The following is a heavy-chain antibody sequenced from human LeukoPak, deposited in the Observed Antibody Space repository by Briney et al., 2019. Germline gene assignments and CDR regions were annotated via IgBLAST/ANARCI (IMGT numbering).Heavy chain of an antibody. CDR1: GFTFSDYY. CDR3: AKVRTGHYFDY. J-gene: IGHJ4*02. D-gene: IGHD1-1*01. V-gene: IGHV3-11*01. Sequence: GGSLRLSCAASGFTFSDYYMSWIRQAPGKGLEWVSYISSSGSTIYYADSVKGRFTISRDNAKNSLYLQMDSLRAEDTAVYYCAKVRTGHYFDYWGQGTLVTVSS. CDR2: ISSSGSTI.